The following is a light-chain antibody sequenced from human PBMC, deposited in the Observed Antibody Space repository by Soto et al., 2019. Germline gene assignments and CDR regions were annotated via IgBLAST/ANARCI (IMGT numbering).Light chain of an antibody. J-gene: IGKJ2*01. Sequence: DIQMTQSPSSLSASVGDRVTITCRASQSIASYLNWYQQKPGKAPKLLIYAASSLQSGVPPRFSGSGSGRDFTLTISSLQAEDFASYYCQQSFSAPYSFCPGAKVEI. V-gene: IGKV1-39*01. CDR2: AAS. CDR3: QQSFSAPYS. CDR1: QSIASY.